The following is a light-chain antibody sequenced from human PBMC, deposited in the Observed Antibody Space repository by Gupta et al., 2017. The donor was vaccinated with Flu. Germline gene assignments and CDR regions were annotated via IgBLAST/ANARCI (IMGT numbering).Light chain of an antibody. CDR1: SSDVGAYDS. J-gene: IGLJ2*01. CDR2: EVS. Sequence: QSALTQPASVSVSPGQSITISCTVTSSDVGAYDSVSWYQQHPGNAPKVMIFEVSNRPSGVSNRFSGSKAGNTASLSISGLQPEDEADYYCTSYTSLNTLVFGGGTKLTVL. CDR3: TSYTSLNTLV. V-gene: IGLV2-14*01.